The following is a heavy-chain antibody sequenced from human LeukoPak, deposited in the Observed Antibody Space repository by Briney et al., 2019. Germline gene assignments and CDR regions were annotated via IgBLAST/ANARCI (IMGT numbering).Heavy chain of an antibody. Sequence: SETLSLTCTVSGGSISSYYWSWIRQPPGKGLEWIGYIYYSGSTNYNPSLKSRVTISVDTSKNQFSLKLSSVTAADTAVYYCARVPSFKGWLVRGYFDYWGQGTLVTVSS. CDR3: ARVPSFKGWLVRGYFDY. J-gene: IGHJ4*02. CDR2: IYYSGST. CDR1: GGSISSYY. D-gene: IGHD6-19*01. V-gene: IGHV4-59*01.